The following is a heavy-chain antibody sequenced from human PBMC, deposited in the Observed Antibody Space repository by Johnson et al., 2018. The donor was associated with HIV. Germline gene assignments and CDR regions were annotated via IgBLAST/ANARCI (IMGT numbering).Heavy chain of an antibody. J-gene: IGHJ3*02. CDR1: GFAFGSYW. D-gene: IGHD3-10*01. CDR2: INQYGSEE. CDR3: AKDGGYGSGRWNAFDI. V-gene: IGHV3-7*05. Sequence: AQLVESGGGLVQPGGSLRLSCAASGFAFGSYWMHWVRQAPGKGLQWVANINQYGSEEYYVDSVKGRFTISRDNAKNSLYLQMNSLRAEDTALYYCAKDGGYGSGRWNAFDIWGQGTMVTVSS.